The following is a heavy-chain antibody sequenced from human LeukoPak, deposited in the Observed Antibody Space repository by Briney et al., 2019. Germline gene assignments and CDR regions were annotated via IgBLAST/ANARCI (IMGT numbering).Heavy chain of an antibody. J-gene: IGHJ4*02. V-gene: IGHV3-48*02. CDR1: GFSFSSYE. CDR3: ERFAGDNF. D-gene: IGHD3-10*01. CDR2: ISPTSGTI. Sequence: GGSLRLSCAASGFSFSSYEMNWVRQAPGKGLEWVSYISPTSGTIQYADAVRGRFTVSRDNDKNALDLQMNSLREEDTAVYYCERFAGDNFWGQGTLVTVSS.